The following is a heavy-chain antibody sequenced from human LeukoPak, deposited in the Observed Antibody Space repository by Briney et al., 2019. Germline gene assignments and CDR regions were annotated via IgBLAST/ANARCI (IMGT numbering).Heavy chain of an antibody. CDR1: GGSISSSSHY. CDR2: IYYSGST. CDR3: ASVYRHDAFDI. J-gene: IGHJ3*02. Sequence: SETLSLTCTVSGGSISSSSHYWGWIRQPPGKGLEWIGSIYYSGSTYYNPSLKSRVTISVDTSKNQFSLKLSSVTAADTAVYYCASVYRHDAFDIWGQGTMVTVSS. V-gene: IGHV4-39*01. D-gene: IGHD3-16*01.